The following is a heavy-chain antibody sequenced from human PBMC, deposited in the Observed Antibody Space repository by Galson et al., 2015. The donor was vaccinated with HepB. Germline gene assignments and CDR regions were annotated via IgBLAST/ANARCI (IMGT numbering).Heavy chain of an antibody. D-gene: IGHD3-22*01. CDR2: ITTLFRKA. CDR3: ARDPAGSGYGSNFDV. J-gene: IGHJ4*02. Sequence: SVKVSCKASGGPINNYAISWVRQAPGQGLEWMGGITTLFRKANYAQKFQGRVTITADASSTTAYMELSSLRSEDTAVYYCARDPAGSGYGSNFDVWGQGTLVTVSS. CDR1: GGPINNYA. V-gene: IGHV1-69*13.